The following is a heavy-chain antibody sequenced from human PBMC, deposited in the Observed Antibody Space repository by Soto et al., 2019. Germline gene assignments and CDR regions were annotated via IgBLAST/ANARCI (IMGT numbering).Heavy chain of an antibody. CDR1: GASVSSRSFH. CDR2: TYHTGKA. CDR3: ARAPYYDLLTCLRWSYYFDS. D-gene: IGHD3-9*01. Sequence: PSENLSITCGAYGASVSSRSFHHHWIPHPPAKGLERIGYTYHTGKAFYSPSFKSRITISSATSKNLFSLQMNSVTAADTAVYYCARAPYYDLLTCLRWSYYFDSCGQGILVTVSS. V-gene: IGHV4-61*01. J-gene: IGHJ4*02.